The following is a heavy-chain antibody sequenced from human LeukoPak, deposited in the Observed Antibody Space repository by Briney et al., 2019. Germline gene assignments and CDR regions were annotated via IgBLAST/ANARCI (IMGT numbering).Heavy chain of an antibody. CDR1: GFTFSTYA. CDR2: ISNSGGSR. J-gene: IGHJ4*02. CDR3: AKDRHDYGSLDH. Sequence: GGSLRLSCAASGFTFSTYAMSWVRHAPGKGLEWVSAISNSGGSRYSADSVRGRFTISRDNSKNTLYLQMNSLRTEDTAVYYCAKDRHDYGSLDHWGQGTLVTVSS. V-gene: IGHV3-23*01. D-gene: IGHD4/OR15-4a*01.